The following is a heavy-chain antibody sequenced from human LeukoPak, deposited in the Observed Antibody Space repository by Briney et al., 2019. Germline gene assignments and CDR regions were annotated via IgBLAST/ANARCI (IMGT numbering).Heavy chain of an antibody. Sequence: GGSLRLSCAASGFTFSSYAMSWVRQAPGKGLEWVSYISSSGSTIYYADSVKGRFTISRDNAKNSLYLQMNSLRAEDTAVYYCARDMGAIHAFDYWGQGTLVTVSS. D-gene: IGHD1-26*01. CDR1: GFTFSSYA. CDR2: ISSSGSTI. V-gene: IGHV3-48*04. CDR3: ARDMGAIHAFDY. J-gene: IGHJ4*02.